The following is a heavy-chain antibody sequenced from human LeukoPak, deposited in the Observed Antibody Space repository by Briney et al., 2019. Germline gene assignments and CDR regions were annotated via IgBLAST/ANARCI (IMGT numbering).Heavy chain of an antibody. J-gene: IGHJ4*02. CDR3: TRSDYGDYESDY. CDR2: IYFSGRT. D-gene: IGHD4-17*01. Sequence: SETLSLTCTVSGGYISNYWWSWIQQPAGKGLEWIGRIYFSGRTNYNPSLKSRVSMSVDTSKNQFSLKLSSVTAADTAVYYCTRSDYGDYESDYWGQGTLVTVSS. CDR1: GGYISNYW. V-gene: IGHV4-4*07.